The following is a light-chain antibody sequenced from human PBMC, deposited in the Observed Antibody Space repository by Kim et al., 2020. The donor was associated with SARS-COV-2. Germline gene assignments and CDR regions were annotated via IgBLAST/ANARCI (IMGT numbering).Light chain of an antibody. Sequence: NFMLTQPHSVSESPGKTVTISCTRSSGSIASNYVQWYQQRPGSFPTTVIYEDKQRPSGVPDRFSASIDSSSNSASLTISGLKTEDEADYYCQSYDSFNPNWVFGGGTKLTVL. V-gene: IGLV6-57*01. CDR1: SGSIASNY. CDR2: EDK. CDR3: QSYDSFNPNWV. J-gene: IGLJ3*02.